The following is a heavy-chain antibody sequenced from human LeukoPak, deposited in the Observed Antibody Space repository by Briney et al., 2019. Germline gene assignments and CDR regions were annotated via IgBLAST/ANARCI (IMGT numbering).Heavy chain of an antibody. CDR3: ARDRAPPTSWYFDL. D-gene: IGHD3-10*01. J-gene: IGHJ2*01. V-gene: IGHV3-53*01. CDR1: GFTVRTNY. CDR2: LYSAGDI. Sequence: GGSLRLSCAVSGFTVRTNYMSWVRQAPGKGLEWVSILYSAGDIYYVDCVKGRFTISRDNSRNTLYLQMNSLRVEDSAVYYCARDRAPPTSWYFDLWGRGTLVTVSS.